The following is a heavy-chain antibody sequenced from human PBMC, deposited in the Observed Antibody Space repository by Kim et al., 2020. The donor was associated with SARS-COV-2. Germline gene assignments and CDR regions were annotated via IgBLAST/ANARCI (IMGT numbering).Heavy chain of an antibody. CDR3: ARPIVGATTGGAFDI. CDR1: GYTFTSYG. J-gene: IGHJ3*02. D-gene: IGHD1-26*01. CDR2: ISAYNGNT. Sequence: ASVKVSCKASGYTFTSYGISWVRQAPGQGLEWMGWISAYNGNTNYAQKLQGRVTMTTDTSTSTAYMELRSLRSDDTAVYYCARPIVGATTGGAFDIWGQGTMVTVSS. V-gene: IGHV1-18*04.